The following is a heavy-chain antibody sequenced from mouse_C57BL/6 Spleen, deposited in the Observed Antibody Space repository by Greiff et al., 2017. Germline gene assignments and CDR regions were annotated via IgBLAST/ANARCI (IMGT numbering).Heavy chain of an antibody. D-gene: IGHD1-1*01. CDR3: ASPYYGSSRYYAMDY. J-gene: IGHJ4*01. CDR1: GYTFTSYW. CDR2: INPSNGGT. V-gene: IGHV1-53*01. Sequence: QVQLQQPGTELVKPGASVKLSCKASGYTFTSYWMHWVKQRPGQGLEWIGNINPSNGGTNYNEKFKSKATLTVDQSSSTAYMQLSSLTSEDSAVYYWASPYYGSSRYYAMDYWGQGTSVTVSS.